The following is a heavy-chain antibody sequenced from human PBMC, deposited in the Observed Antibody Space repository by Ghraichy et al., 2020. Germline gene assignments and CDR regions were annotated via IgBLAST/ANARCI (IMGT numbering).Heavy chain of an antibody. Sequence: GGSLRLSCAASGFSFDVYGMHWVRQGPGRGLEWVAFIRYDGRNKYYGDSVKGRFTISRDNSKNTLFLQMNSLRTEDTAVYYCANLLYDILTATHQYYYMDVWGKGTTVTVSS. J-gene: IGHJ6*03. V-gene: IGHV3-30*02. D-gene: IGHD3-9*01. CDR2: IRYDGRNK. CDR3: ANLLYDILTATHQYYYMDV. CDR1: GFSFDVYG.